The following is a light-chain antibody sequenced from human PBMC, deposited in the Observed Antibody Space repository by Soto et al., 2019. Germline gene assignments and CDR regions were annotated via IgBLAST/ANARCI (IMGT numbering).Light chain of an antibody. Sequence: QLVLTQPPSASGTPGQRVTISCSGSSSNIGSNTVNWYQQLPGTAPKVLIYSNNQRPSGVPDRFSGSKSDTSASLAISGLQSEDDADYYCAAWDYSLNAYVFGIGTKLTVL. CDR1: SSNIGSNT. CDR3: AAWDYSLNAYV. CDR2: SNN. J-gene: IGLJ1*01. V-gene: IGLV1-44*01.